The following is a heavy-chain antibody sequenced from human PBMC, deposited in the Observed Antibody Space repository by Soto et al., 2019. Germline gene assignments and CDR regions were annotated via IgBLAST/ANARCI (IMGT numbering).Heavy chain of an antibody. CDR3: ARSSGYYYVDY. CDR2: INAGNGNT. J-gene: IGHJ4*02. CDR1: GYTFTSYA. V-gene: IGHV1-3*01. D-gene: IGHD3-22*01. Sequence: QVQLVQSGAEVKKPGASVKVSCKASGYTFTSYAMHWVRQAPGQRLEWMGWINAGNGNTKYSQKFQGRVTITRDTSASTAYLERTSLRSEDTAVYYCARSSGYYYVDYCGQGTLVTVSS.